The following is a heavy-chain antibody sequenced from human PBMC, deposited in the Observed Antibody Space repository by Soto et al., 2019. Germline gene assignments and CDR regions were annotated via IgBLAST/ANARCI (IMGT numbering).Heavy chain of an antibody. CDR3: AREGIQVVTPTRPFWYFAL. J-gene: IGHJ2*01. CDR2: IWYDGSNK. CDR1: GFTFSSYG. Sequence: QVQLVESGGGVVQPGRSLRLSCAASGFTFSSYGIHWVRQAPGKGLEWVAVIWYDGSNKYYADSVKGRLTISRHNSNNTLYPPVNSLRAEAAAVYYCAREGIQVVTPTRPFWYFALWGRGTLVTVSS. V-gene: IGHV3-33*01. D-gene: IGHD2-21*02.